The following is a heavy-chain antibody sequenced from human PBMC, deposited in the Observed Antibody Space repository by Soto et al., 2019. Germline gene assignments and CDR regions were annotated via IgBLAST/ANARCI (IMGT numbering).Heavy chain of an antibody. Sequence: PWETLSLTCTFSAVSTSSDNYWSWIRQPPGKGLEWIGHIYYSGNTDYNPSLKSRLAISIDTSNNQFSLKLSSVTAADTAVYFCAREGGESSYGHYYFGSCDQVYLLTGSS. CDR2: IYYSGNT. V-gene: IGHV4-30-4*01. CDR1: AVSTSSDNY. CDR3: AREGGESSYGHYYFGS. D-gene: IGHD3-10*01. J-gene: IGHJ4*02.